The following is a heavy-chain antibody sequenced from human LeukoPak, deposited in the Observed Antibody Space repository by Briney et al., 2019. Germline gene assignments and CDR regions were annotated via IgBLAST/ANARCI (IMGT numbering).Heavy chain of an antibody. CDR2: IYASGYT. J-gene: IGHJ4*02. CDR1: GDSISPYS. V-gene: IGHV4-4*07. D-gene: IGHD2-21*01. Sequence: SETLSLTCTVSGDSISPYSWSWVRQPAGKGLEWIGRIYASGYTDYDPSLRSRVTMSVDTSKNQFSLKLTSVTAADTSVFFCARNHIVTGTYFDSWGPGTLATVSS. CDR3: ARNHIVTGTYFDS.